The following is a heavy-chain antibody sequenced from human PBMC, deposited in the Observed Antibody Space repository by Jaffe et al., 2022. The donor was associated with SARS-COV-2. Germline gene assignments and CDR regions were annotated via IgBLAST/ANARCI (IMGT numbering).Heavy chain of an antibody. CDR1: GYTFTSYA. Sequence: QVQLVQSGAEVKKPGASVKVSCKASGYTFTSYAIHWVRQAPGQRLEWMGWINAGNGNRKYSQKFQGRVIIARDTAASTAYMELSSLRLEDTAVYFCARGSMNINRLGYGMDVWGQGTTVTVSS. V-gene: IGHV1-3*01. CDR3: ARGSMNINRLGYGMDV. CDR2: INAGNGNR. J-gene: IGHJ6*02. D-gene: IGHD3-22*01.